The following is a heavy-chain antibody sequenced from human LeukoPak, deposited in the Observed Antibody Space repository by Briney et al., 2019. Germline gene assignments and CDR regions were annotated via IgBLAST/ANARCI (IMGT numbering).Heavy chain of an antibody. CDR2: IKSKTDGGTT. CDR3: TTPGGDGYNLGYYYYMDV. J-gene: IGHJ6*03. D-gene: IGHD5-24*01. V-gene: IGHV3-15*01. CDR1: GFTFSNAW. Sequence: GGSLRLSCAASGFTFSNAWMSWVRQAPGKGLEWVGRIKSKTDGGTTDYAAPVKGRFTISRDDSKNTLYLQMNSLKTEDTAVYYCTTPGGDGYNLGYYYYMDVWGKGTTVTISS.